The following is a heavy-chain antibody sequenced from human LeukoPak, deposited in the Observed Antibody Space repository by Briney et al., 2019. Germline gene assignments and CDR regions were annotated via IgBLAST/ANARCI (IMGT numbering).Heavy chain of an antibody. CDR1: GFTFSGSV. Sequence: GRSLRLSCAASGFTFSGSVMHWVRQASGKGLEWVGRIRSKANSYATAYAASVKGRFTISRDDSKNTAYLQMNSLKTEDTAVYYCTSQSIAARPTSLWGQGTLVTVSS. D-gene: IGHD6-6*01. CDR2: IRSKANSYAT. CDR3: TSQSIAARPTSL. J-gene: IGHJ4*02. V-gene: IGHV3-73*01.